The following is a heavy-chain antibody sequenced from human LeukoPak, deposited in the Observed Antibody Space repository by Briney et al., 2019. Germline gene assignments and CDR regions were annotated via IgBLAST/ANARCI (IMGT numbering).Heavy chain of an antibody. Sequence: GASVKVSCKASGYTFTSYGISWVRQAPGQGLEWMGWISAYNGNTNYAQKLQGRVTMTTDTSTSTAYMELRSLRSDDTAVYYCARDPKRITMVRGVIPPLDYWGQGTLVTVSS. J-gene: IGHJ4*02. CDR2: ISAYNGNT. V-gene: IGHV1-18*01. D-gene: IGHD3-10*01. CDR3: ARDPKRITMVRGVIPPLDY. CDR1: GYTFTSYG.